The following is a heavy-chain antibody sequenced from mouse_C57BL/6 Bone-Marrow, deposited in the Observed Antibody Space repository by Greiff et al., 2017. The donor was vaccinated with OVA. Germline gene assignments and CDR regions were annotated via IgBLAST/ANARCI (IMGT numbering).Heavy chain of an antibody. J-gene: IGHJ4*01. CDR1: GFNIKDYY. CDR3: ARRRLYYDYLYAMDY. V-gene: IGHV14-2*01. D-gene: IGHD2-4*01. Sequence: DVQLVESGAELVKPGASVKLSCTASGFNIKDYYMHWVKQRTEQGLEWIGRIDPEDGETKYAPKFQGKATITADTSSNTAYLQLSSLTSEDTAVYYCARRRLYYDYLYAMDYWGQGTSVTVSS. CDR2: IDPEDGET.